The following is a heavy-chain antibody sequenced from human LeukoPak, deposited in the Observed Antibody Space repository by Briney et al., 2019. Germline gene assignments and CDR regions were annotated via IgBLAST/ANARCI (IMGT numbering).Heavy chain of an antibody. CDR3: ARGLAIGPNFYYYYMDV. Sequence: GGSLRLSCAASVFTFISYWMHWGRQAPGKGLLWLSRINSDGSSRSYADFVKGRFTISRDHDKKMLYLEMNSLRAEDTGVYYCARGLAIGPNFYYYYMDVWGKGTTVTVSS. CDR2: INSDGSSR. V-gene: IGHV3-74*01. CDR1: VFTFISYW. J-gene: IGHJ6*03. D-gene: IGHD2-21*01.